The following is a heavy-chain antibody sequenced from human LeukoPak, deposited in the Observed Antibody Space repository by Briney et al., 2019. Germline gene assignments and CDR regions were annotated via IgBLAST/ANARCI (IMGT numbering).Heavy chain of an antibody. CDR3: ARESGSSGWFPNFDY. J-gene: IGHJ4*02. Sequence: PGGSLRLSCAASGFIFSSYSMNWVRQAPGKGLEWVSYISSSSSTIYYADSVKGRFTISRDNAKNSLYLQMNSLRDEDTAVYYCARESGSSGWFPNFDYGGQGTLVTVSS. D-gene: IGHD6-19*01. CDR1: GFIFSSYS. CDR2: ISSSSSTI. V-gene: IGHV3-48*02.